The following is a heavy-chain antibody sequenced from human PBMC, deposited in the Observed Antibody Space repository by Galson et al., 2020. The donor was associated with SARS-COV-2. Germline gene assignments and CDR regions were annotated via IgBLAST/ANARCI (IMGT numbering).Heavy chain of an antibody. J-gene: IGHJ6*04. Sequence: SVKVSCKPSGYTFTGYYMHWVPQAPGQGLEWMGGNNPNSGGTNYTQKSQGRVTMTRDTSISTAYMELSRLRSDDTAVYYCARPLLGTYYYVSSGYRLGDGMGVWGEGATVSVCS. CDR2: NNPNSGGT. CDR3: ARPLLGTYYYVSSGYRLGDGMGV. V-gene: IGHV1-2*02. CDR1: GYTFTGYY. D-gene: IGHD3-22*01.